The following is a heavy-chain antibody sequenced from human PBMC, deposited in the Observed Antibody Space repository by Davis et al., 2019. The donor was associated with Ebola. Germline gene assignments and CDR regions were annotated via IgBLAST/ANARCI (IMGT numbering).Heavy chain of an antibody. CDR3: TRWELRRSNYFDY. J-gene: IGHJ4*02. D-gene: IGHD1-26*01. V-gene: IGHV3-73*01. CDR2: IRSKANSYTT. CDR1: GFTFSGSA. Sequence: GESLKISCAASGFTFSGSAIHWVRQASGKGLEWVGRIRSKANSYTTTYAASVKGRFTISRDDSKNTAYLQMNSLKTEDTAVYYCTRWELRRSNYFDYWGQGTLVTVSS.